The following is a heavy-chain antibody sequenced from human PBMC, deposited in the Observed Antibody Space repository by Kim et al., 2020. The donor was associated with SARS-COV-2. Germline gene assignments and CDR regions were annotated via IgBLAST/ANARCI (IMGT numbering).Heavy chain of an antibody. CDR2: IKSKTDGGTT. D-gene: IGHD1-26*01. V-gene: IGHV3-15*01. CDR3: TTWGDSGSYGAFDI. J-gene: IGHJ3*02. Sequence: GGSLRLSCAASGFTFSNAWMSWVRQAPGKGLEWVGRIKSKTDGGTTDYAAPVKGRFTISRDDSKNTLYLQMNSLKTEDTAVYYCTTWGDSGSYGAFDIWGQGTMVTVSS. CDR1: GFTFSNAW.